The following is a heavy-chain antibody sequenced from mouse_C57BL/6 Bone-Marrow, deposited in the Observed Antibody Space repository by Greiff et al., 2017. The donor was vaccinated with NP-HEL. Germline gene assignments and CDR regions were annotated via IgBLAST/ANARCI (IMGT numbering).Heavy chain of an antibody. CDR1: GYTFTDYY. CDR3: ARGVLRAMDY. J-gene: IGHJ4*01. CDR2: INPNNGGT. Sequence: VQLQQSGPELVKPGASVKISCKASGYTFTDYYMNWVKQSHGKSLEWIGDINPNNGGTSYNQKFKGKATLTVDKSYSPAYMELRSLTSEDSAVYYCARGVLRAMDYWGQGTSVTVSS. D-gene: IGHD1-1*01. V-gene: IGHV1-26*01.